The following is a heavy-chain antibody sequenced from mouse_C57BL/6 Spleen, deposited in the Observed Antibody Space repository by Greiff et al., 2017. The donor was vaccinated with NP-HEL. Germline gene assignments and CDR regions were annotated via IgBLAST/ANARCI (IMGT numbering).Heavy chain of an antibody. D-gene: IGHD2-13*01. J-gene: IGHJ4*01. CDR2: IDPETGGT. V-gene: IGHV1-15*01. Sequence: QVQLQQSGAELVRPGASVTLSCKASGYTFTDYEMHWVKQTPVHGLEWIGAIDPETGGTAYNQKFKGKAILTADKSSSTAYMELRSLTSEDSAVYDCTRYPDGDGRYAMDDWGQGTSVTVSS. CDR1: GYTFTDYE. CDR3: TRYPDGDGRYAMDD.